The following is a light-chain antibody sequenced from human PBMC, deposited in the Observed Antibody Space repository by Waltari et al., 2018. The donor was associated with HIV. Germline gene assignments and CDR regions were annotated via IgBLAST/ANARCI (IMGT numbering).Light chain of an antibody. J-gene: IGLJ1*01. CDR1: ASDVGGYHY. CDR2: DVN. Sequence: QSALTQPRSVSGSPGQSVTIACTGSASDVGGYHYVLWYQQHPGKAPKLLIYDVNKRPSGFPDRFSGSKSGNTASLTISGLQTEDEADYYCCSYAGSSYVFGTETKVTVL. CDR3: CSYAGSSYV. V-gene: IGLV2-11*01.